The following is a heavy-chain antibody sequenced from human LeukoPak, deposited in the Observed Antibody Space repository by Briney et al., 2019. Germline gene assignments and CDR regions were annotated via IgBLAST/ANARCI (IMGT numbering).Heavy chain of an antibody. D-gene: IGHD4/OR15-4a*01. V-gene: IGHV3-7*01. CDR3: ARVDHGLQLAGDY. CDR1: GFTFSRYW. J-gene: IGHJ4*02. Sequence: GGSLRLSCAASGFTFSRYWMSWVRQAPGKGLEWVANMNQDGSEKYYMDSVKGRFTISRDNAKNSVYLQMNSLRADDTAVYYCARVDHGLQLAGDYWGQGTLVTVSS. CDR2: MNQDGSEK.